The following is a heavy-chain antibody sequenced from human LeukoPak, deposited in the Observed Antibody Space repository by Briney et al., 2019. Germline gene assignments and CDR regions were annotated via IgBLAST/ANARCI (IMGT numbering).Heavy chain of an antibody. CDR2: VYYSGST. CDR1: GGSISSSSYY. CDR3: ARHHRRDSSGWGARWFDP. D-gene: IGHD6-19*01. Sequence: SETLSLTCTVSGGSISSSSYYWGWIRQPPGKGLEWIGSVYYSGSTYYNPSLKSRVTIFVDTSKNQFSLKLTSVTAADTAVYYCARHHRRDSSGWGARWFDPWGQGTLVTVSS. V-gene: IGHV4-39*01. J-gene: IGHJ5*02.